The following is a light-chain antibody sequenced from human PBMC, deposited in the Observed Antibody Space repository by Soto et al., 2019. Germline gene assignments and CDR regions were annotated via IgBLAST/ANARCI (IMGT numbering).Light chain of an antibody. CDR1: QGISSY. CDR2: AAS. V-gene: IGKV1-8*01. J-gene: IGKJ5*01. CDR3: QQYYSYPLT. Sequence: AIRMTQSPSSFSASTGDRVTITCRASQGISSYLAWYQQKPGKAPKLLIYAASTLQSGVPSRFSGSGSGTDFTLTISCLQSEDFATYYCQQYYSYPLTSGQGTHWRLN.